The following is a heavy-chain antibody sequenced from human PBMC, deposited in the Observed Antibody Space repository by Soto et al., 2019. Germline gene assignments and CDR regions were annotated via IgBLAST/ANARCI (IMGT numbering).Heavy chain of an antibody. J-gene: IGHJ4*02. CDR3: AKDDCAGFKS. CDR2: IFPLLAMV. CDR1: GGDLSNSG. D-gene: IGHD2-21*02. V-gene: IGHV1-69*04. Sequence: QVNLVQSGTEMKKPGSSVMVSCKVSGGDLSNSGISWVRQAPGQGLEWMGGIFPLLAMVDYSQKFQGRVTLSPDESTNTAYMDLGSLRSEDTAVSSCAKDDCAGFKSWGQGTLVIVSS.